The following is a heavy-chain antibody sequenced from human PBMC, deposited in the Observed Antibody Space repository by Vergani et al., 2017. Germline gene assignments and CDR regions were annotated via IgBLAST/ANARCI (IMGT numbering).Heavy chain of an antibody. CDR3: ARQVAVAGKWWGPYYYYGMDV. CDR2: IDPSDSYT. J-gene: IGHJ6*02. V-gene: IGHV5-10-1*01. CDR1: GYSFTSYW. Sequence: EVQLVQSGAQVKKPGESLRISCKGSGYSFTSYWISWVRQMPGKGLEWMGRIDPSDSYTNYSPSFQGHVTISADKSSSTAYLQWSSVKASDTAMYYCARQVAVAGKWWGPYYYYGMDVWGQXP. D-gene: IGHD6-19*01.